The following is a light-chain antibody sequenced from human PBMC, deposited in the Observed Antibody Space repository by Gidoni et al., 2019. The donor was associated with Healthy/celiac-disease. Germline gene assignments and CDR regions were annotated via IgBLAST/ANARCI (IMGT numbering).Light chain of an antibody. V-gene: IGKV3-15*01. CDR2: GAS. J-gene: IGKJ4*01. CDR1: QSVSSN. Sequence: EIVMTQTPATLSVSSGERATLSCRASQSVSSNLAWYQQKPGQAPRLLIYGASTRATGLPARFSGSGSGTDFTLTISSLQSEDFAVYYCQQYNNWPLTFGGGTKVEIK. CDR3: QQYNNWPLT.